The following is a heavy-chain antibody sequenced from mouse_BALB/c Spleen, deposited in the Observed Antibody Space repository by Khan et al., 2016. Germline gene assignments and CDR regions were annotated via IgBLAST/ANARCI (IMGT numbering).Heavy chain of an antibody. CDR2: IRLKSNNYAT. Sequence: EVKLEESGGGLVQPGGSMKLSCVASGFTFSNYWMNWVRQSPEKRLEWVAEIRLKSNNYATHYAESVKGRFTISRDDSKSSVYLQMNNLRAEDTGIYYCTRDYDAAWFAYWGQGTLVTVSA. V-gene: IGHV6-6*02. CDR3: TRDYDAAWFAY. D-gene: IGHD2-4*01. CDR1: GFTFSNYW. J-gene: IGHJ3*01.